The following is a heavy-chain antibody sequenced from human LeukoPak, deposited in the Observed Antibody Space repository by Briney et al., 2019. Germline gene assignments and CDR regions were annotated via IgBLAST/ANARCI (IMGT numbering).Heavy chain of an antibody. CDR1: GYTFTCYD. D-gene: IGHD1-26*01. Sequence: ASVKVSCKAYGYTFTCYDIYWVRQASAHGLEWIGWMNLNRGNTDYAQKLQSRVTMTRNNSISIAYMELSSLRSVSTAVSSCVKGGYRVGATRHRAHQHWGQGTLVTVSS. CDR3: VKGGYRVGATRHRAHQH. V-gene: IGHV1-8*01. J-gene: IGHJ1*01. CDR2: MNLNRGNT.